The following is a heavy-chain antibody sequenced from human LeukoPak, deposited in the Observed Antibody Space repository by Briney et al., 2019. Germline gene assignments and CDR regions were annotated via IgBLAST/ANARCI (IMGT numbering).Heavy chain of an antibody. CDR1: GFAFSSYN. D-gene: IGHD3-22*01. CDR2: IGSSGSPT. V-gene: IGHV3-48*02. CDR3: ARRPYSDTSGRLSDV. Sequence: GGSLRLSCAASGFAFSSYNMNWVRQATGKGLEWISYIGSSGSPTHYADSVRGRFTISRDNAKNSLYLQMNSLRDDDTALYYCARRPYSDTSGRLSDVWGQGTTVTVSS. J-gene: IGHJ6*02.